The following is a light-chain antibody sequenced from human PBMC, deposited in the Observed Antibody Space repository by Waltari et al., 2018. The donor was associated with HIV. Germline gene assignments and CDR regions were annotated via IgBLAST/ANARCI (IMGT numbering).Light chain of an antibody. CDR3: QQYNNWPLT. Sequence: EIVMTQSPATLSVSPGERATLSCRASQSIINNLAWYQHKPGQAPRLLISAASTRATGFPARFSGSGWGTEFTLTISSLQSEDSAVYYCQQYNNWPLTFG. J-gene: IGKJ3*01. V-gene: IGKV3-15*01. CDR2: AAS. CDR1: QSIINN.